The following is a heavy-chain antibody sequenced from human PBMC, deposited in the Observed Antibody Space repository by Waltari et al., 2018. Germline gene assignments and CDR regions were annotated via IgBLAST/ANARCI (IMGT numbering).Heavy chain of an antibody. CDR3: ARSYGEQWLTPFDY. J-gene: IGHJ4*02. CDR1: GFTVSSNY. D-gene: IGHD6-19*01. V-gene: IGHV3-53*01. Sequence: EVQLVESGGGLIQPGGSLRLSCAASGFTVSSNYMSWVRQAPGKGLGWVSVIYSGGSTYYADSVKGRFTISRDNSKNTLYLQMNSLRAEDTAVYYCARSYGEQWLTPFDYWGQGTLVTVSS. CDR2: IYSGGST.